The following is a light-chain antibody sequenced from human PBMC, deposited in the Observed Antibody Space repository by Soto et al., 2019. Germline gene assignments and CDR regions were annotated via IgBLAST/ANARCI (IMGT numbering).Light chain of an antibody. J-gene: IGKJ1*01. CDR3: QQYSSFPWT. V-gene: IGKV1-5*03. CDR1: QSISSW. Sequence: DIQMTQSPSTLSAVVGDRVTVTCRASQSISSWLAWYQQKPGEVPKVLIYRASNLERGVPSRFSGGGSGTEFTLTISGLQPEDFASYYCQQYSSFPWTFGQGTKVEVK. CDR2: RAS.